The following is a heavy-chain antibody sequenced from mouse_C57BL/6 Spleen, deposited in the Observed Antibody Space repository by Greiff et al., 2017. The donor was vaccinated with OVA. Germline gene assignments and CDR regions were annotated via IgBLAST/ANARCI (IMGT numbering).Heavy chain of an antibody. CDR3: ARPAQATGDAMDY. D-gene: IGHD3-2*02. CDR2: ISSGGSYT. Sequence: EVQGVESGGDLVKPGGSLKLSCAASGFTFSSYGMSWVRQTPDKRLEWVATISSGGSYTHYPDSVKGRFTISRDNAKNTLYLQMSSLKSEDTAMYYCARPAQATGDAMDYWGQGTSVTVSS. CDR1: GFTFSSYG. V-gene: IGHV5-6*01. J-gene: IGHJ4*01.